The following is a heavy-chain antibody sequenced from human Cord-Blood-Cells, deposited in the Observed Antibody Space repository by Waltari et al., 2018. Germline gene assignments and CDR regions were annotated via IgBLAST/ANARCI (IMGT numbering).Heavy chain of an antibody. CDR2: INHSGST. D-gene: IGHD6-13*01. V-gene: IGHV4-34*01. J-gene: IGHJ5*02. CDR3: ARQDSSSWYNWFDP. CDR1: GGSFSGYY. Sequence: QVQLQQWGAGLLKPSETLSLTCAVYGGSFSGYYWSWIRQPPGKGLEWVGEINHSGSTNYDPSLKGRGAISVDTSRTQFSRKLSSVTAAETAVYYCARQDSSSWYNWFDPWGQGTLVTVSS.